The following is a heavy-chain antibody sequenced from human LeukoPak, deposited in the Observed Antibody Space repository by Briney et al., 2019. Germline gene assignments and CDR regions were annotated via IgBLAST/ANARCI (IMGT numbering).Heavy chain of an antibody. CDR1: GYTFTSYG. J-gene: IGHJ4*02. CDR3: ARDSFRWELLRVFDY. V-gene: IGHV1-18*01. D-gene: IGHD1-26*01. CDR2: ISAYNGNT. Sequence: GASVKVSCKASGYTFTSYGISWVRQAPGQGLEWMGSISAYNGNTNYAQKLQGRVTMTTDTSTSTAYMELRSLRSDDTAVYYCARDSFRWELLRVFDYWGQGTLVTVSS.